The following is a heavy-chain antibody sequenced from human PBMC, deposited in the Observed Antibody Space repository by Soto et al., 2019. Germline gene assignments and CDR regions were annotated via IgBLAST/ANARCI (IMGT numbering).Heavy chain of an antibody. CDR3: ASPLRYFDWLSQTRFDY. D-gene: IGHD3-9*01. CDR1: GYTLTELS. V-gene: IGHV1-24*01. J-gene: IGHJ4*02. CDR2: FDPEDGET. Sequence: ASVKVSCKVSGYTLTELSMHWVRQAPGKGLEWMGGFDPEDGETIYAQKFQGRVTMTEDTSTDTAYMELSSLRSEDTAVYYCASPLRYFDWLSQTRFDYWGQGTLVTVSS.